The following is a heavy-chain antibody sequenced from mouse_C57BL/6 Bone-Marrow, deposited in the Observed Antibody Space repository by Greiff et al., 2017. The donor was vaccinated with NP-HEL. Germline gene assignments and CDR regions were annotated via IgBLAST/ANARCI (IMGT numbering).Heavy chain of an antibody. CDR1: EYEFPSHD. CDR3: ARGGGNSNLYFDV. CDR2: INCDGGST. D-gene: IGHD1-1*01. Sequence: DVKLVESGGGLVQPGESLKLPCESSEYEFPSHDMSWVRKTPEKRLELVAAINCDGGSTYYPDNMERRFIISRDNTKKTLYLQMSSLRSEDTAMDDCARGGGNSNLYFDVWGTGTTVTVSS. V-gene: IGHV5-2*03. J-gene: IGHJ1*03.